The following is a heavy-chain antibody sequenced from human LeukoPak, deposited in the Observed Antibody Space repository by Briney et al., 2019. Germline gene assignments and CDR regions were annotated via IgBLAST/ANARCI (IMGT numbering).Heavy chain of an antibody. CDR3: ATDYGGNSGTDY. CDR2: ISYDGSDK. CDR1: GFTLSSYA. D-gene: IGHD4-23*01. J-gene: IGHJ4*02. Sequence: GGSLRLSCAASGFTLSSYAMHWGRQAPGKGLEWVTVISYDGSDKYYADSVKGRFTISRDNSKNTLYLQMNSLRLEDTAMYYCATDYGGNSGTDYWGQGTLVTVSS. V-gene: IGHV3-30*04.